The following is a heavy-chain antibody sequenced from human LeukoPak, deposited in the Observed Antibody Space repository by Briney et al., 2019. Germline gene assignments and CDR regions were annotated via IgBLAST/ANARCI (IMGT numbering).Heavy chain of an antibody. D-gene: IGHD4-23*01. CDR1: GFTFSSYS. CDR3: ASLTTVDYYYYMDV. CDR2: ISSSSSYI. V-gene: IGHV3-21*01. J-gene: IGHJ6*03. Sequence: PGGSLRLSCAASGFTFSSYSMNWVRQAPGKGLEWVSSISSSSSYIYYADSVKGRFTISRDNAKNSLYLQMNSLRAEDTAVYYCASLTTVDYYYYMDVWGKGTTVTVSS.